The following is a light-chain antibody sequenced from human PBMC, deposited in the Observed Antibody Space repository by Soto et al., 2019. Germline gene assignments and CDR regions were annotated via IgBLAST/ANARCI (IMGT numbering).Light chain of an antibody. Sequence: QSVLTQPRSVSGSPGQSVTISCTGTSSDLGGYNYVSWYQQYPGKAPKLIIYDVSKRPSGVPDRFSGSKSGNTASLTISGLQAEDEADYYCCSYAGTYTLWVFGGGTKVTVL. V-gene: IGLV2-11*01. J-gene: IGLJ3*02. CDR3: CSYAGTYTLWV. CDR2: DVS. CDR1: SSDLGGYNY.